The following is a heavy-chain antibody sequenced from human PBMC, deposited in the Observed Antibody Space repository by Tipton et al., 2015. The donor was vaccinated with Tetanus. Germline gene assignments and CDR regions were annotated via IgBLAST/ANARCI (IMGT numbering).Heavy chain of an antibody. CDR3: ARGRDGYNYPFDY. J-gene: IGHJ4*02. D-gene: IGHD5-24*01. CDR2: VSYSGRT. CDR1: GGSVRSGSYS. Sequence: TLSLTCTVSGGSVRSGSYSWNWIRQPPGKGLEWLAYVSYSGRTNSNYFLKSRVTISVDTSKNQFSLKLNSVTAADTAVYYCARGRDGYNYPFDYWGQGTLVIVSS. V-gene: IGHV4-61*01.